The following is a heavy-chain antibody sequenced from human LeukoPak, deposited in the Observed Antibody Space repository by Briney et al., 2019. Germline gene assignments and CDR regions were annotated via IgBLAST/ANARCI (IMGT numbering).Heavy chain of an antibody. CDR1: GFTFSTSG. CDR2: ISDNGGNT. CDR3: AKGAYYDL. V-gene: IGHV3-23*01. Sequence: GGSLRLSCAASGFTFSTSGMTWVRQAPGKGLEWVSTISDNGGNTYYPDSVRGRFTISRDNSKNTLYLQMNSLRVEDTAVYYCAKGAYYDLWGQGTLVTVSS. J-gene: IGHJ4*02. D-gene: IGHD3-22*01.